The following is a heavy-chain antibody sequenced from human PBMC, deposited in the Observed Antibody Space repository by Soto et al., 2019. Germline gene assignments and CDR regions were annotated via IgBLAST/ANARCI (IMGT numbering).Heavy chain of an antibody. D-gene: IGHD1-1*01. V-gene: IGHV4-59*01. CDR3: ARDLDLYYFDY. J-gene: IGHJ4*02. CDR2: IYYSGST. Sequence: PSETLSLTCTVSGGSISSYYWSWIRQPPGKGLEWIGYIYYSGSTNYNPPLKSRVTISVDTSKNQFSLKLSSVTAADTAVYYCARDLDLYYFDYWGQGTLVTSPQ. CDR1: GGSISSYY.